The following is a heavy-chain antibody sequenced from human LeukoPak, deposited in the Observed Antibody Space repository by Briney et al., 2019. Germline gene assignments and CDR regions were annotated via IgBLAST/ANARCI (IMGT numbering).Heavy chain of an antibody. CDR1: GGTFSSYA. V-gene: IGHV1-8*02. D-gene: IGHD6-25*01. Sequence: GSSVKVSCKASGGTFSSYASSWVRQAPGQGLEWMGRMNPNSGNTGYAQKFQGRVTMTRNTSISTAYMELSSLRSEDTAVYYCARSEPPSGWGQGTLVTVSS. CDR2: MNPNSGNT. J-gene: IGHJ4*02. CDR3: ARSEPPSG.